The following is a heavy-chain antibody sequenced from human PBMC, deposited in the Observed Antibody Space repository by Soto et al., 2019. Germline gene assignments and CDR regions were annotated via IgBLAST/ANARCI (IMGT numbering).Heavy chain of an antibody. Sequence: EVQLLESGGGLVKPGGSLRLSCAASGFTFSSYAMSWVRQAPGKGLEWVSAISGSGGSTYYADSVKGRFTISRDNSQNRLYLQMNSLRAEDTAVYYCAKGTRYCTNGVCYTGYFDYWGQGTLVTVSS. D-gene: IGHD2-8*01. CDR3: AKGTRYCTNGVCYTGYFDY. V-gene: IGHV3-23*01. J-gene: IGHJ4*02. CDR1: GFTFSSYA. CDR2: ISGSGGST.